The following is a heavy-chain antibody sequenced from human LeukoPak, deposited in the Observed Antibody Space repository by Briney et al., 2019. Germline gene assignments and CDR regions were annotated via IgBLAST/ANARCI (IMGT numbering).Heavy chain of an antibody. J-gene: IGHJ4*02. CDR3: ARGGYYDSSGYTGYFDY. CDR1: GFTFSSYW. Sequence: PGGSLRLSCAASGFTFSSYWMHWVRQAPGKGLVWVSRINSDGSSTSYADSVKGRFTISSDNAKNSLYLQMNSLRAEDTAVYYCARGGYYDSSGYTGYFDYWGQGTLVTVSS. D-gene: IGHD3-22*01. V-gene: IGHV3-74*01. CDR2: INSDGSST.